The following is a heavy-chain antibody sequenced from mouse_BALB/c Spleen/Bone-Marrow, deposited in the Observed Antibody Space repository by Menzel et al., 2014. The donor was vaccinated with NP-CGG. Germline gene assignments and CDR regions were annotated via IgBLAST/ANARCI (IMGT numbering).Heavy chain of an antibody. CDR1: GYTFTYYT. J-gene: IGHJ3*01. Sequence: QVQLQQSGAELARPGASVKMSCKASGYTFTYYTMYWVKQRPGQGLEWIGYINPNSDYTNYNQKFKDKATLTADKSSSTAHMQLSSLTSEDSAVYYCAREVYGSWFAYWGQGTLVTVSA. D-gene: IGHD2-2*01. V-gene: IGHV1-4*01. CDR2: INPNSDYT. CDR3: AREVYGSWFAY.